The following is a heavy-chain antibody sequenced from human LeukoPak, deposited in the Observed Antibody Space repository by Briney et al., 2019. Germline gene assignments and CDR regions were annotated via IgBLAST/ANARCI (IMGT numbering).Heavy chain of an antibody. CDR1: GFTFSDYY. D-gene: IGHD6-19*01. J-gene: IGHJ4*02. CDR3: ARDQSRWLVFDY. V-gene: IGHV3-11*01. Sequence: GGSLRLSCAASGFTFSDYYMSWIRQAPGKGLEGVSYISSSGSTTYYADSVKGRSTISRDNAKNSLYLQMNSLRAEDTAVYYCARDQSRWLVFDYWGQGTLVTVSS. CDR2: ISSSGSTT.